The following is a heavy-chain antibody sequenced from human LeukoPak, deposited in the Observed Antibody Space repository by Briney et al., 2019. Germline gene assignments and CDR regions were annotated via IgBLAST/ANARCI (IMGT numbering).Heavy chain of an antibody. V-gene: IGHV3-30*02. CDR1: GFTFSSYG. D-gene: IGHD2-15*01. CDR2: IRYDGSNK. J-gene: IGHJ5*02. CDR3: ARGADGVSSNSRGWFDP. Sequence: GGSLRLSCAASGFTFSSYGMHWVRQAPGKGLEWVAFIRYDGSNKYYADSVKGRFTISRDNSKYTLYLQMNSLRAEDTAVYYCARGADGVSSNSRGWFDPWGQGTLVTVSS.